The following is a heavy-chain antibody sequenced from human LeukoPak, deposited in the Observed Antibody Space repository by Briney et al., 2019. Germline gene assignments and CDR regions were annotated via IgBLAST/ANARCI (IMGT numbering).Heavy chain of an antibody. D-gene: IGHD6-13*01. CDR2: IYYSGST. Sequence: SETLSLTCTVSGGSISSSSYYWGWIRQPPGKGLEWIGSIYYSGSTYYNPSLKGRVTISVDTSKNQFSLKLSSVTAADTAVYYCARGAGIAAAGTPFDYWGQGTLVTVSS. V-gene: IGHV4-39*01. CDR3: ARGAGIAAAGTPFDY. CDR1: GGSISSSSYY. J-gene: IGHJ4*02.